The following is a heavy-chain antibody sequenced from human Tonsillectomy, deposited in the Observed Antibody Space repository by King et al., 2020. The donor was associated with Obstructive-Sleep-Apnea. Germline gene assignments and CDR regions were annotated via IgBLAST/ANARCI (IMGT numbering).Heavy chain of an antibody. CDR2: ISSSSSTI. V-gene: IGHV3-48*04. J-gene: IGHJ3*02. D-gene: IGHD1-14*01. Sequence: VQLVESGGGLVQPGGSLRLSCAASGFTFSSYSMNWVRQAPGKGLEWVSFISSSSSTIYYADSVKGRFTISRDNAKNSLYLQMNSLRAEDTALYYCARELNLDNDAFDIWGQGTMVTVSS. CDR3: ARELNLDNDAFDI. CDR1: GFTFSSYS.